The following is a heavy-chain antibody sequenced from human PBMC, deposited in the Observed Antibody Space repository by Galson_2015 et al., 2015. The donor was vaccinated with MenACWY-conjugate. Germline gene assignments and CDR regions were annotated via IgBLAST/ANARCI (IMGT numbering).Heavy chain of an antibody. D-gene: IGHD1-26*01. V-gene: IGHV5-51*01. Sequence: QSGAEVKKPGESLKISCKGSGYRFINYWIGWVRQMPGKGLQWMGLIDPVNSNVRCSPSFQGQVTISADESISTAYLQWSSLKASDTAMYYCARHPPGGRGMDVWGRGTTVTVSS. CDR3: ARHPPGGRGMDV. CDR2: IDPVNSNV. J-gene: IGHJ6*02. CDR1: GYRFINYW.